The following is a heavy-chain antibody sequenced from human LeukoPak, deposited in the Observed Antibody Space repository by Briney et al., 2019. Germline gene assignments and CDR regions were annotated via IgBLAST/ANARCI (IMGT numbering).Heavy chain of an antibody. J-gene: IGHJ4*02. CDR3: SKDSHD. CDR1: SGSINSGSSF. V-gene: IGHV4-30-4*08. CDR2: IYPSGTT. D-gene: IGHD2-21*01. Sequence: PSXXLXLTCTVSSGSINSGSSFWSWVRQPPGKGLEWIGYIYPSGTTYYEPSLKSRVTISVDTSNNQFSLSLDSVTAADTAVYFCSKDSHDWGQGTLVIVSS.